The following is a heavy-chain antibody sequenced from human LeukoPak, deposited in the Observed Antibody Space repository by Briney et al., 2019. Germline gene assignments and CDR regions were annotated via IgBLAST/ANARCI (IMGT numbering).Heavy chain of an antibody. CDR3: VTGRTIFYYYMDV. CDR2: INPNSGGT. CDR1: GYTFTGYY. V-gene: IGHV1-2*02. D-gene: IGHD3-3*02. J-gene: IGHJ6*03. Sequence: ASVKVSCKASGYTFTGYYMHWVRQAPGQGLEWMGWINPNSGGTNYAQKFQGRVTMTRDTSISTVYMELSRLRFDDTAVYYCVTGRTIFYYYMDVWGKGTTVTISS.